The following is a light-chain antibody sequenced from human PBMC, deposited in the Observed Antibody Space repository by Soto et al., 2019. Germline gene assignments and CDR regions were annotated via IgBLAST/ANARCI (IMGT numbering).Light chain of an antibody. V-gene: IGKV1-39*01. Sequence: DIQMTQSPSSLSASVGDRVTITCRASQTISNYLNWYQQKPGKAPKLLIYAASSLQSGVPSRFSGSGSGTDFTLTISSLQPEDFATYFCQQGSSTPVTFGPGTKVDFK. CDR2: AAS. CDR3: QQGSSTPVT. J-gene: IGKJ3*01. CDR1: QTISNY.